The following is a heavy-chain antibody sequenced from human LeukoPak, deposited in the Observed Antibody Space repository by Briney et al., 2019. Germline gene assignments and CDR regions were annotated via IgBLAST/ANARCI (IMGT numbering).Heavy chain of an antibody. CDR2: IRYDGSNK. CDR3: AKSFYFRRLGAVAGLFDY. D-gene: IGHD6-19*01. J-gene: IGHJ4*02. Sequence: SGGSLRLSCAASGFTFSSYGMHWVRQAPGKGLEWVAFIRYDGSNKYYADSVKGRFTISRDNSKNTLYLQMNSLRAEDTAVYYRAKSFYFRRLGAVAGLFDYWGQGTLVTVSS. V-gene: IGHV3-30*02. CDR1: GFTFSSYG.